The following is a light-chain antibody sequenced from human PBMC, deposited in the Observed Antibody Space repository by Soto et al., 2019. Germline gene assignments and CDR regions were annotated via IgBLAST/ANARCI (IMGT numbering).Light chain of an antibody. CDR1: SXDVGGYNY. V-gene: IGLV2-14*01. CDR3: SSYTSSSPDG. CDR2: EVS. J-gene: IGLJ1*01. Sequence: QSALTQPASVSGSPGPSITISCTGTSXDVGGYNYVSWYQQHPGKAPKLMIYEVSKPPSGVSNRFSGSKSGNTASLTISGLQAEDEAVYYCSSYTSSSPDGVGTGTKVTVL.